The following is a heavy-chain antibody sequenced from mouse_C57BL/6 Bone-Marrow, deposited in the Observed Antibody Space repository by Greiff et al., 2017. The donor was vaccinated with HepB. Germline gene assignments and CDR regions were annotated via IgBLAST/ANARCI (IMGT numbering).Heavy chain of an antibody. CDR2: ISNLAYSI. J-gene: IGHJ1*03. CDR1: GFTFSDYG. CDR3: ARLYGNYENFDV. V-gene: IGHV5-15*01. D-gene: IGHD2-1*01. Sequence: EVQGVESGGGLVQPGGSLKLSCAASGFTFSDYGMAWVRQAPRKGPEWVAFISNLAYSIYYADTVTGRFTISRENAKNTLYLEMSSLRSEDTAMYYCARLYGNYENFDVWGTGTTVTVSS.